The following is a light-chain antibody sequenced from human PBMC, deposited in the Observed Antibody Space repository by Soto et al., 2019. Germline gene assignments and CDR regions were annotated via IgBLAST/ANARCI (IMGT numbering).Light chain of an antibody. CDR3: NSYTSSNTYV. V-gene: IGLV2-14*01. CDR1: SSDVGAHNF. J-gene: IGLJ1*01. Sequence: QSVLTQPASVSGSPGQAITISCSGSSSDVGAHNFVSWYQHHPGKAPNLMIYEVSNRPSGVSNRFSGSKSGNTASLTISGLQAEDEADYYCNSYTSSNTYVFGSGTKV. CDR2: EVS.